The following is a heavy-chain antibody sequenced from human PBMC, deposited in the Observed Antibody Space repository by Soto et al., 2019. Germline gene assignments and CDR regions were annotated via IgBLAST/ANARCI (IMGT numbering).Heavy chain of an antibody. V-gene: IGHV4-39*01. CDR3: ARHERLHYAFDI. CDR2: IDYSGST. CDR1: GGSISSSNYY. Sequence: SETLSLTCTVSGGSISSSNYYWGWIRQPPGKGLEWIGSIDYSGSTYYNPSLRSRVTISVDTSKNQFSLKLSSVTAADTAVYYCARHERLHYAFDIWGQGTMVTVSS. J-gene: IGHJ3*02. D-gene: IGHD2-15*01.